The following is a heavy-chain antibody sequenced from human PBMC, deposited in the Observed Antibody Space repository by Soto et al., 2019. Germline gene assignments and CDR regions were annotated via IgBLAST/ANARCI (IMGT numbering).Heavy chain of an antibody. Sequence: SETLSLTCAVSGYFISSGHYWGWIRQPPGKGLEWIGYIYDSGTTYTYFNPSLKSRVTISVDTSKNQFSLKVRPVTAADSAVYYCARAGQWLFGQCYFDYWGQGTLVTVSS. CDR2: IYDSGTTYT. V-gene: IGHV4-38-2*01. CDR3: ARAGQWLFGQCYFDY. J-gene: IGHJ4*02. CDR1: GYFISSGHY. D-gene: IGHD6-19*01.